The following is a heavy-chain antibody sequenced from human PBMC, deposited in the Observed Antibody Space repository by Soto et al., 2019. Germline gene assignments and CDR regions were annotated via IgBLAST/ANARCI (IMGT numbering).Heavy chain of an antibody. CDR2: INHSGST. J-gene: IGHJ6*02. V-gene: IGHV4-34*01. D-gene: IGHD3-16*02. CDR3: ARGRLYDYVWGSYRPRRYYGMDV. CDR1: GGSFSGYY. Sequence: SETLSLTCAVYGGSFSGYYWSWIRQPPGKGLEWIGEINHSGSTNYNPSLKSRVTISVDTSKNQFSLKLSSVTAADTAVYYCARGRLYDYVWGSYRPRRYYGMDVWGQGTTVTVSS.